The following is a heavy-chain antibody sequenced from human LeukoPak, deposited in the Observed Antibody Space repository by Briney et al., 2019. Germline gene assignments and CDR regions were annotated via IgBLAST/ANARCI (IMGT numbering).Heavy chain of an antibody. Sequence: GASVKVSCKASGYTFTGYGISWVRQAPGRGLEWMGWISAYNGNTNYAQKFQGRVTMTTDASTSTAYMELKNLISDDTAVYYCARSYCTSTSCYGEHYWGQGTLVTVSS. D-gene: IGHD2-2*01. CDR2: ISAYNGNT. J-gene: IGHJ4*02. CDR1: GYTFTGYG. CDR3: ARSYCTSTSCYGEHY. V-gene: IGHV1-18*01.